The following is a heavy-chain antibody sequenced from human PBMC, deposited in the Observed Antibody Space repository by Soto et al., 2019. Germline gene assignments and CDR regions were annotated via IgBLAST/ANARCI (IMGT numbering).Heavy chain of an antibody. CDR1: GYTFTSYG. J-gene: IGHJ6*02. V-gene: IGHV1-18*01. CDR2: ICAYNGNT. CDR3: ARDLPRYSGYDPHYYYGMDV. Sequence: QVQLVQSGAEVKKPGASVKVSCKASGYTFTSYGISWVRQAPGQGLEWMGWICAYNGNTNYAQKLQGRVTMTTDTSTSKAYMGLRSLRSDDTAVYYCARDLPRYSGYDPHYYYGMDVWGQGTTVTVSS. D-gene: IGHD5-12*01.